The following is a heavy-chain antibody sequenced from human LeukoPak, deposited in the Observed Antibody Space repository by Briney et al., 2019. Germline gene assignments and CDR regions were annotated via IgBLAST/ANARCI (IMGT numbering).Heavy chain of an antibody. CDR2: IIPIFGTA. J-gene: IGHJ4*02. V-gene: IGHV1-69*13. Sequence: ASAKVSCKASGGTFSSYAISWVRQAPGQGLEWMGGIIPIFGTANYAQKFQGRVTITADESTSTAYMELSSLRSEDTAVYYCARGRHRWEKDYWGQGTLVTVSS. D-gene: IGHD1-26*01. CDR1: GGTFSSYA. CDR3: ARGRHRWEKDY.